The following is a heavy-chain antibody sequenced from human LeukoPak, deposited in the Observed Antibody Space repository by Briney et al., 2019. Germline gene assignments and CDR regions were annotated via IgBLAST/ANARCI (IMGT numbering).Heavy chain of an antibody. CDR3: ARGGMMVTRHLDY. Sequence: GGSLRLSCAASGFTFSSYGMHWVRQAPGKGLEWVSAISNNGGYTYYADSVQGRFTISKDNSKNTLYLQMNSLRAEDTAVYYCARGGMMVTRHLDYWGQGTLVTVSS. CDR1: GFTFSSYG. J-gene: IGHJ4*02. D-gene: IGHD2-21*02. V-gene: IGHV3-23*01. CDR2: ISNNGGYT.